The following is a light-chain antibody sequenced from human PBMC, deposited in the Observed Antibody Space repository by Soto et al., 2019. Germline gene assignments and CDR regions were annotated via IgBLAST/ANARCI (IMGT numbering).Light chain of an antibody. CDR2: GAS. V-gene: IGKV3-20*01. Sequence: EIVLTQSPGTLSLSPGERATLSCRASQSVSSSYLAWYQQKPGQAPRLLIYGASTRATGIPDRFSGSGSGTDFTLTINRLEPEDFAVYYCQQYGSSPVTFGQGTKLEIK. CDR1: QSVSSSY. J-gene: IGKJ2*01. CDR3: QQYGSSPVT.